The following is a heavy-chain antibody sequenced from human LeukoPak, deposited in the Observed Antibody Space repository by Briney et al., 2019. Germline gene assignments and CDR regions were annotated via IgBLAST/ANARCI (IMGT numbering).Heavy chain of an antibody. V-gene: IGHV3-64*01. CDR2: ISSNGGST. D-gene: IGHD1-26*01. CDR3: ARSGAPGALDY. Sequence: GGSLRLSCAASGFTFSSYAMHWVRQAPGKGLEYVSAISSNGGSTYYANSVKGRFTISRDNSKNTLYLQMNSLTAEDTAVYYCARSGAPGALDYWGQGTLVTVSS. CDR1: GFTFSSYA. J-gene: IGHJ4*02.